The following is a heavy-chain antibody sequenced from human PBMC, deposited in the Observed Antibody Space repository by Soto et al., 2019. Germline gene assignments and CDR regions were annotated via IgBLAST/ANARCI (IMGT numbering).Heavy chain of an antibody. CDR2: IRSDGDTT. D-gene: IGHD1-26*01. Sequence: EMQVLESGGGLVQPGGSLRLSCAASGFTFSSYGMNWVRQAPGKGLEWVSGIRSDGDTTYNADSVKGRFTVSRDTSKNTVDLKMNGLRAEDTAVYYCAKGKGVGATPDGANCWGQGTLVTVSS. V-gene: IGHV3-23*01. J-gene: IGHJ4*02. CDR1: GFTFSSYG. CDR3: AKGKGVGATPDGANC.